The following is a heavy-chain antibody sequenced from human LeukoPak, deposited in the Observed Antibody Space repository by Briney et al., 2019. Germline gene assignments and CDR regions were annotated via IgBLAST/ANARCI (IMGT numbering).Heavy chain of an antibody. CDR2: LFYSGST. Sequence: SETLSLTCTVSGGSIITPSYYWGWIRQPPGKGLEWIGGLFYSGSTYYSPSLKSRVTMSVDTSKNQFTLQLTSVTAADTAVYYCVRVTMSGYDILTGFPLDCWGQGTQVTVSS. CDR3: VRVTMSGYDILTGFPLDC. CDR1: GGSIITPSYY. V-gene: IGHV4-39*06. J-gene: IGHJ4*02. D-gene: IGHD3-9*01.